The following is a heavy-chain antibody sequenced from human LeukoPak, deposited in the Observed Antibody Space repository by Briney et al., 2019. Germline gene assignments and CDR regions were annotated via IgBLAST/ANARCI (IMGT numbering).Heavy chain of an antibody. CDR3: ARRVVVAAAPYYFDY. Sequence: GGSLRLSCAASGFTLSSNWMHWVRQAPGKGLVWVSRINSDGSSTSYADSVRGRFTISRDNAENTLYLQMNSLRVEDTAVYYCARRVVVAAAPYYFDYWGQGTLVTVSS. V-gene: IGHV3-74*01. D-gene: IGHD2-2*01. CDR2: INSDGSST. J-gene: IGHJ4*02. CDR1: GFTLSSNW.